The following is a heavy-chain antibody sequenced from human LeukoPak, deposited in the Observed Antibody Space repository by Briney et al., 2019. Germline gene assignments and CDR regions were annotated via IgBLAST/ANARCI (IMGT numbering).Heavy chain of an antibody. D-gene: IGHD5-12*01. Sequence: GGSLRLSFAASGFTFSSYSMNWVRQAPGKGLEWVSYISSSSTIYYADSVKGRFTISRDNAKNSLYLQMNSLRAEDTAVYYCAREGPVEINWFDPWGQGTLVTVSS. CDR3: AREGPVEINWFDP. V-gene: IGHV3-48*04. CDR1: GFTFSSYS. J-gene: IGHJ5*02. CDR2: ISSSSTI.